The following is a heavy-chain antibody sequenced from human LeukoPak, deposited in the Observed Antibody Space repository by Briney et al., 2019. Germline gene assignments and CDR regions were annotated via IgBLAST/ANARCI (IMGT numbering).Heavy chain of an antibody. Sequence: SETLSLTCTVSGGSISSYYWSWIRQPPGKGLEWIEYIYYSGSTNYNPSLKSRVTISVDTSKNQFSLKLSSVTAADTAVYYCAREIRSYYYYMDVWGKGTTVTVSS. V-gene: IGHV4-59*01. J-gene: IGHJ6*03. CDR1: GGSISSYY. CDR2: IYYSGST. CDR3: AREIRSYYYYMDV.